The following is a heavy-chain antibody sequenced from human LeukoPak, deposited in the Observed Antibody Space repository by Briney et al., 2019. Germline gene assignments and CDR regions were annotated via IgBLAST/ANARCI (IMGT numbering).Heavy chain of an antibody. CDR1: GFTFSNYG. V-gene: IGHV3-33*01. CDR2: IWYDGSNK. CDR3: ARGVMTVDY. J-gene: IGHJ4*02. Sequence: SGGSLRLSCAASGFTFSNYGMHWARQAPGKGLEWVADIWYDGSNKYYADSVKGRFTISRDNSKNTLYLQMSSLRAEDTAVYYCARGVMTVDYWGQGTLVTVSS.